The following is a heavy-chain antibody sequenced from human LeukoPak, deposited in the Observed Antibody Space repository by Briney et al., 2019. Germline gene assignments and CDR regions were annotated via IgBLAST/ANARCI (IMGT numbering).Heavy chain of an antibody. D-gene: IGHD3-3*01. V-gene: IGHV3-7*03. CDR2: IKLDGSEK. J-gene: IGHJ4*02. CDR1: GFTFSTYW. Sequence: GGSLRLSCAASGFTFSTYWMTWVRQAPGKGLEWVANIKLDGSEKNYVDSVKGRFTISRDNTKNSLYLQMNSLRVEDTAVFYCARDQYDTWSRRGNFDSWGQGTLVIVSS. CDR3: ARDQYDTWSRRGNFDS.